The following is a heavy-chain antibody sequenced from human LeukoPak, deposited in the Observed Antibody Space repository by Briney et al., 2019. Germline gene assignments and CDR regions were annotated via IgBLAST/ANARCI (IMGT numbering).Heavy chain of an antibody. J-gene: IGHJ4*02. CDR3: ARDLGSGWYFPYDY. CDR1: GFTFDDYG. Sequence: GGSLRLSCAASGFTFDDYGMSWVRQAPGKGLEWVSGINWNGGSTGYADSVKGRFTISRDNAKNSLYLQMNSLRAEDTALYYCARDLGSGWYFPYDYWGQGTLVTVSS. CDR2: INWNGGST. D-gene: IGHD6-19*01. V-gene: IGHV3-20*04.